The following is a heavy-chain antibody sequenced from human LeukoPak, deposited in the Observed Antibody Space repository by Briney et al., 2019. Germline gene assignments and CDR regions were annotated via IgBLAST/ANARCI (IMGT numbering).Heavy chain of an antibody. J-gene: IGHJ1*01. CDR1: GFTFSSYA. Sequence: GGSLRLSCAASGFTFSSYAMHWVRQAPGKGLEWVAVISYDGSNKYYADSVKGRFTISRDNSKNTLYLQMNSLRAEDTAVYYCARDLHYGSGSYYNRYFQHWGQGTLVTVSS. CDR2: ISYDGSNK. CDR3: ARDLHYGSGSYYNRYFQH. V-gene: IGHV3-30-3*01. D-gene: IGHD3-10*01.